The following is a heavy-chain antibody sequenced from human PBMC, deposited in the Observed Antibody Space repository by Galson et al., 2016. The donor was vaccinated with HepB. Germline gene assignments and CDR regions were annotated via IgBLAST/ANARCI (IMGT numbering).Heavy chain of an antibody. D-gene: IGHD3-3*01. CDR2: ISSSSHHT. V-gene: IGHV3-11*05. CDR1: GFTFSDYY. CDR3: SKDRGRAYDFWGGPRWSLGMDV. J-gene: IGHJ6*02. Sequence: SLRLSCAASGFTFSDYYMSWIRQAPGKGLEWLSYISSSSHHTDYADSAKGRFTISRDNSKNTLYLQMNSLRDEDTAVYYCSKDRGRAYDFWGGPRWSLGMDVWGPGTTVTVSS.